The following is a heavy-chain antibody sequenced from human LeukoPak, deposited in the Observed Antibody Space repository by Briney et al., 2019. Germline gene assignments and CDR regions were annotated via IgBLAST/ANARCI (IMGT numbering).Heavy chain of an antibody. J-gene: IGHJ4*02. CDR3: AKVYCSSTSCHYYFDY. CDR2: IWYDGSNK. V-gene: IGHV3-33*06. Sequence: GRSLRLSCAASGFTFSSYGMHWVRQAPGKGLEWVAVIWYDGSNKYYADSVKGRFTISRDNSKNTLYLQMNSLRAEDTAVYYCAKVYCSSTSCHYYFDYWGQGTLVTVSS. D-gene: IGHD2-2*01. CDR1: GFTFSSYG.